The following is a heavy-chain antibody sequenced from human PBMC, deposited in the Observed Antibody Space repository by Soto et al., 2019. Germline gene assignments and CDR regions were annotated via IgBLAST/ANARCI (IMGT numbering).Heavy chain of an antibody. CDR2: IKSKTDGGTT. D-gene: IGHD3-22*01. Sequence: GGSLRLSCAASGFTFSNAWMNCVRQAPGKGLEWVGRIKSKTDGGTTDYAAPVKGRFTISRDDSKNTLYLQMNSLKTEDTAVYYCTTDITRIVVAGTWSARYGMDVWGKGTTVTVSS. V-gene: IGHV3-15*07. CDR3: TTDITRIVVAGTWSARYGMDV. J-gene: IGHJ6*04. CDR1: GFTFSNAW.